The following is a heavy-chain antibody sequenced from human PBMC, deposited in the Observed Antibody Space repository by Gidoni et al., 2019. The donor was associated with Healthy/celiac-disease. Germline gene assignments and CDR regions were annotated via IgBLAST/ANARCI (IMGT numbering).Heavy chain of an antibody. CDR2: ISWNSGSI. V-gene: IGHV3-9*01. J-gene: IGHJ6*02. CDR1: GFTFDDYA. CDR3: AKDITSSIDYYYYGMDV. Sequence: EVQLVESGGGLVQPGRSLRLSCEASGFTFDDYAMHWVRPAPGKGLEWFSGISWNSGSIGYADSVKGRFTISRDNAKNSLYLQMNSLRAEDTALYYCAKDITSSIDYYYYGMDVWGQGTTVTVSS.